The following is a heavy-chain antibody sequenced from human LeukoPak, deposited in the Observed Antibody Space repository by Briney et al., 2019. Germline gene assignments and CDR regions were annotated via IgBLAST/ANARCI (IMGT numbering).Heavy chain of an antibody. CDR1: GFTFSSHA. J-gene: IGHJ4*02. Sequence: PGGSLRLSCAASGFTFSSHAMDWGRQAPGKGLEWVSSIGGRSTSTYADSVKGRFTISRDNSTNTVYLQMNNLRADDTAVYYCARDPGVVAFHYLDYWGQGTLVTVSA. D-gene: IGHD3-3*01. CDR3: ARDPGVVAFHYLDY. CDR2: IGGRSTST. V-gene: IGHV3-23*01.